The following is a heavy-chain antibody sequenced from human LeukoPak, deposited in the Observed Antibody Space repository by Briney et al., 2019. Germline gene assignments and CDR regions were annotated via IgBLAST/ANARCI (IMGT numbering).Heavy chain of an antibody. CDR2: IYHSGST. CDR1: GYSISSGYY. V-gene: IGHV4-38-2*02. Sequence: SETLSLTCTVSGYSISSGYYWGWIRQPPGKGLEWIGSIYHSGSTYYNPSLKSRVTISVDTSKNQFSLKLSSVTAADTAVYYCAGYMYYFDYWGQGTLVTVSS. CDR3: AGYMYYFDY. J-gene: IGHJ4*02.